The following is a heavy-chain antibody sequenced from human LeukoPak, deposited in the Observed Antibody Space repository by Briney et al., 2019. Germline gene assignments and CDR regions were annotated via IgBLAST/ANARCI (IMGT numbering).Heavy chain of an antibody. CDR1: GFTFSSYA. J-gene: IGHJ4*02. Sequence: GGSLRLSCAASGFTFSSYAMSWVRQAPGKGLEWVSAIRDSDSSTYYADSVKGWFTISRDNSKNTLYLQMNSLRVRDTAVYYCAKGLGAAGGKFDCWGQGTLVTVFS. CDR3: AKGLGAAGGKFDC. CDR2: IRDSDSST. V-gene: IGHV3-23*01. D-gene: IGHD6-13*01.